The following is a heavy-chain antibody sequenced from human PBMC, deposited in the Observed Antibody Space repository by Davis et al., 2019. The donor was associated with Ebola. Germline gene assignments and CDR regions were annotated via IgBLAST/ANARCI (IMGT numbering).Heavy chain of an antibody. CDR1: GYGFADYW. D-gene: IGHD4-11*01. V-gene: IGHV5-51*01. J-gene: IGHJ4*02. CDR3: ASLRDDYWD. CDR2: IYAGDSHS. Sequence: GESLKISCKGSGYGFADYWIAWVRQTPGKGLEWMGIIYAGDSHSRYSPPFQGHLTISADKSISTAYLQWSSLKASDTAMYYCASLRDDYWDWGQGTLVTVSS.